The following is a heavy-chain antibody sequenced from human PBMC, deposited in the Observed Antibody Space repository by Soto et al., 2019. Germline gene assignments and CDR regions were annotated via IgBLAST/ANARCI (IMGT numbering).Heavy chain of an antibody. CDR2: VDSDGWGT. V-gene: IGHV3-74*01. Sequence: EVQLVESGGGSVQPGGSLRLSCVASGITFTNYWMHWVRQVPGKGLVWVARVDSDGWGTSYADFVKGRFTISRDNAKNTLYLQMTSLRVEDTAMYYCGTVFEHWGQGIPVTVSS. CDR3: GTVFEH. CDR1: GITFTNYW. J-gene: IGHJ4*02.